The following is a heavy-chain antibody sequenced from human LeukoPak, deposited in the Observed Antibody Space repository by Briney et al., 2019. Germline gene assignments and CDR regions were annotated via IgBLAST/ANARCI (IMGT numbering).Heavy chain of an antibody. CDR1: GYTFTTYW. CDR3: ARQKSAYDSEFDY. Sequence: GESLKISCKGSGYTFTTYWIGWVRQMPGKGLEWMGIIYPGDSDTRYSPSFQGQVTISADKSISTAYLQWSSLKASDTAMYYCARQKSAYDSEFDYWGQGTLVSVSS. V-gene: IGHV5-51*01. CDR2: IYPGDSDT. D-gene: IGHD3-3*01. J-gene: IGHJ4*02.